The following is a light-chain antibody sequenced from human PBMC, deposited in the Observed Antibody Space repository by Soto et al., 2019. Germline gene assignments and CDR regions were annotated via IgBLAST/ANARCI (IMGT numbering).Light chain of an antibody. CDR3: QQYGSSPLT. V-gene: IGKV3-20*01. J-gene: IGKJ4*01. CDR1: QSVGSD. CDR2: GAS. Sequence: EIMLTQSPGTLSLSPVERATLSCRASQSVGSDLAWYQQKPGQAPRLLIYGASSRATGIPDRFSGSGSGTDFTLTISRLEPEDFAVYYCQQYGSSPLTFGGGTKVDIK.